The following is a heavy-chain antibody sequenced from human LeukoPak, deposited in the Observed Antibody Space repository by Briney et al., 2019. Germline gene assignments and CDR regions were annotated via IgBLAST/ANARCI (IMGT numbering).Heavy chain of an antibody. J-gene: IGHJ4*02. D-gene: IGHD5-24*01. CDR3: ARWLQPYFDY. CDR2: IYYSGST. Sequence: PSETLSLTSTDPLGSPTSNFWSTISHPPRKGLEWIGYIYYSGSTNYNPSRKSRVTTSVDTSKNQFSLKLSSVTAADTAVYYCARWLQPYFDYWGQGTLVTVSS. CDR1: LGSPTSNF. V-gene: IGHV4-59*01.